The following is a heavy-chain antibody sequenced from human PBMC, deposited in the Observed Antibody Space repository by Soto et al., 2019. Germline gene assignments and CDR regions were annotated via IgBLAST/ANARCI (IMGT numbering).Heavy chain of an antibody. CDR1: GFTFGSYW. Sequence: EVQLVESGGGLVQPGGSLRLSCAASGFTFGSYWMSWVRQAPGKGLEWLATIKRDASEKKYVDSVKGRFTMSRDNAKNSLYLQMDSLRAEDTAVYYCARASGYGSGASVIHDLDYWGHGTLVTVSS. CDR2: IKRDASEK. D-gene: IGHD3-10*01. CDR3: ARASGYGSGASVIHDLDY. V-gene: IGHV3-7*01. J-gene: IGHJ4*01.